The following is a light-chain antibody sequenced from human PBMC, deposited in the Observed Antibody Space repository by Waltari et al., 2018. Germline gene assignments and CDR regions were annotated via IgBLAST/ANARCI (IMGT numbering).Light chain of an antibody. J-gene: IGLJ3*02. V-gene: IGLV3-19*01. Sequence: TQDPALSVALGQTVRLTCQGDSPRSYYARWYRQRPGQAPILVMYDKNNRPSGVPDRFSGSSSDNTASLTITGAQAEDEEYYYCHCRDASGGGGTFGGGTKLTVL. CDR2: DKN. CDR1: SPRSYY. CDR3: HCRDASGGGGT.